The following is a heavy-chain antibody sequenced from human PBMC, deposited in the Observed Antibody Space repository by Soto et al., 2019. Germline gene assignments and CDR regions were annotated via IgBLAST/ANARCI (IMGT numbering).Heavy chain of an antibody. D-gene: IGHD3-10*01. CDR2: IYYSGST. V-gene: IGHV4-39*01. J-gene: IGHJ6*02. CDR3: ARLIDIGSGSSYNYYYYYGMDV. Sequence: SETLSLTCTVSGGSISSSSYYWGWIRQPPVRGLEWIGSIYYSGSTYYNPSLESRVTISVDTSKNQFSLKLSSVTAADTAVYYCARLIDIGSGSSYNYYYYYGMDVWGQGITVT. CDR1: GGSISSSSYY.